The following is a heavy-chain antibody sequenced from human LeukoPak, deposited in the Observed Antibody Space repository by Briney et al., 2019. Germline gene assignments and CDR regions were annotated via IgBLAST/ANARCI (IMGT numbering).Heavy chain of an antibody. J-gene: IGHJ4*02. CDR1: GFTFSSYG. D-gene: IGHD3-10*01. Sequence: GGSLRLSCAASGFTFSSYGMHWVRQAPGKGLEWVAVIWYDGSNKYYADSVKGRFTISRGNSKNTLYLQMNSLRAEDTAVYYCARVRGGHGYYFDYWGQGTLVTVSS. V-gene: IGHV3-33*01. CDR3: ARVRGGHGYYFDY. CDR2: IWYDGSNK.